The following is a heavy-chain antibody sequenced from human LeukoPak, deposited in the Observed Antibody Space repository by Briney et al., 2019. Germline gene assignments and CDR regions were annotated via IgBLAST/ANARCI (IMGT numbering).Heavy chain of an antibody. CDR2: IYSGGST. J-gene: IGHJ3*02. CDR1: GFTVSSNY. CDR3: ARAGTPTNAFDI. V-gene: IGHV3-66*02. Sequence: GGSLRLSCAAFGFTVSSNYMSWVRQAPGKGLEWVSVIYSGGSTYYADSVKGRFTISRDNSKNTLYLQMNSLRAEDTAVYYCARAGTPTNAFDIWGQGTMVTVSS.